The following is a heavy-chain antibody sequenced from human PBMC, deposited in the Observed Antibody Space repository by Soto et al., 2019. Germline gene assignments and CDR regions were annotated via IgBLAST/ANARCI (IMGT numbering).Heavy chain of an antibody. V-gene: IGHV3-23*01. J-gene: IGHJ2*01. D-gene: IGHD2-2*01. CDR1: GFTFINYA. Sequence: EVQLLESGGGLVQPGGSLRLSCVGSGFTFINYAMNWVRQTPGKGLEWVSTISGGGDKTFDADTVKGRFTISMDNSKNAVNLQMNSLRADDTAVYYCARKVLGSTSRPDWWYFDLWGRGTLVTVSS. CDR3: ARKVLGSTSRPDWWYFDL. CDR2: ISGGGDKT.